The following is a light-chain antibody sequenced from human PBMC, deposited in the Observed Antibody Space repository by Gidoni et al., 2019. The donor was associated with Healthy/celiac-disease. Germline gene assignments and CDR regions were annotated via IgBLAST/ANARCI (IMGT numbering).Light chain of an antibody. Sequence: QSALTQPASVSGSPGQSITISCTGTSSDVGGYNYVSLYQQHPVKAPKLMIYDVSNLPSGVSMRFSGAKSGNTASLTISGLQSEDDADYYCSSYTSSSTRVFVGGTKLTVL. V-gene: IGLV2-14*03. CDR3: SSYTSSSTRV. CDR1: SSDVGGYNY. J-gene: IGLJ2*01. CDR2: DVS.